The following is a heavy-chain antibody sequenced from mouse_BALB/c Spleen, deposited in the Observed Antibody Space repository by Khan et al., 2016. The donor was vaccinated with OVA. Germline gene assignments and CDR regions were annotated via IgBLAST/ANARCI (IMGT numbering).Heavy chain of an antibody. Sequence: VQLKQSGPELVKPGASVKLSCKTSGYTFPEYTVHWVKQSLGKSLDWIGVINPKNGGTAYNQKFKGKATLTVDKSSSTAYMEFRSLTSDDSAVFCCARDAGRYWGQGTSVTVAA. V-gene: IGHV1-18*01. J-gene: IGHJ4*01. CDR1: GYTFPEYT. CDR2: INPKNGGT. CDR3: ARDAGRY. D-gene: IGHD3-3*01.